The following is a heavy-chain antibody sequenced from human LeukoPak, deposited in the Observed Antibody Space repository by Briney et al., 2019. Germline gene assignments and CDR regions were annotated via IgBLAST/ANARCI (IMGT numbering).Heavy chain of an antibody. J-gene: IGHJ6*03. D-gene: IGHD6-13*01. CDR2: IKQDGSEK. Sequence: PGGSLRLSCAASGFTFSSYWMSWVRQAPGKGLEWVANIKQDGSEKYYVDSVKGRFTISRDNAKNSLYLQMNSLRAEDTAVYYCARDGSYSSSWQYYYYYYMDVWGKGTTVTVSS. V-gene: IGHV3-7*01. CDR3: ARDGSYSSSWQYYYYYYMDV. CDR1: GFTFSSYW.